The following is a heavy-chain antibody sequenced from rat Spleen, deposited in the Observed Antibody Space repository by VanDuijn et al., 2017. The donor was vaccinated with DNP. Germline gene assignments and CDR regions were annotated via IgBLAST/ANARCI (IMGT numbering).Heavy chain of an antibody. CDR2: IGSDGTTT. J-gene: IGHJ3*01. CDR1: GFTFSDYY. V-gene: IGHV5-20*01. D-gene: IGHD1-12*03. CDR3: ATSGYGYDGYPFAY. Sequence: EVQLVESGGDLVQSGRSLKLLCAASGFTFSDYYMAWIRQAPTKGLEWVAYIGSDGTTTYYRDSVKGRFTISRDNAKNTLFLQMDSLGSEDTATYYCATSGYGYDGYPFAYWGHGTLVTVSS.